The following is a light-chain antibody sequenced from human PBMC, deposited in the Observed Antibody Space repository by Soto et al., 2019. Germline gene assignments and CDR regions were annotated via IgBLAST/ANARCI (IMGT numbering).Light chain of an antibody. CDR2: DAS. V-gene: IGKV3-11*01. Sequence: IVMTQSPATPSVSPGERATLYRRASQSVSSYLAWYQQKPGLAPRLLIYDASNRATGIPARFSGSGSGTDFTLTISSLEPEDFAVYYCQHRSIWPVSFGQGTRM. CDR3: QHRSIWPVS. CDR1: QSVSSY. J-gene: IGKJ5*01.